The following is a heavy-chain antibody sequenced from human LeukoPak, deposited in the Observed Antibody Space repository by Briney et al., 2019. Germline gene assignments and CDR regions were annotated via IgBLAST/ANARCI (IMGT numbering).Heavy chain of an antibody. Sequence: ASETLSLTCTVSGGSISSGGYYWSWIRQPPGKGLEWIGYIYHSGSTYYSPSFQGQVTISADKSISTAYLQWSSLKASDTAMYYCARGGNVDTAMVAGIYYFDYWGQGTLVTVSS. J-gene: IGHJ4*02. CDR2: IYHSGST. CDR3: ARGGNVDTAMVAGIYYFDY. D-gene: IGHD5-18*01. CDR1: GGSISSGGYY. V-gene: IGHV4-30-2*01.